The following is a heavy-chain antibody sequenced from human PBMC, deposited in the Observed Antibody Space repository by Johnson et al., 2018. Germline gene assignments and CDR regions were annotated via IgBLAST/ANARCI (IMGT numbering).Heavy chain of an antibody. CDR1: GGSISSYY. J-gene: IGHJ6*03. V-gene: IGHV4-59*01. CDR2: IYYSGST. CDR3: AGWGGGSPSYYYYYHMDV. Sequence: QVQLQESGPGLVKPSETLSLTCTVSGGSISSYYWSWIRQPTGKGLEWIGYIYYSGSTNYNPSLKSRVTISVDTSKNQFSLKLSSVTAADTAVCYGAGWGGGSPSYYYYYHMDVGGKGTTVTVSS. D-gene: IGHD3-16*01.